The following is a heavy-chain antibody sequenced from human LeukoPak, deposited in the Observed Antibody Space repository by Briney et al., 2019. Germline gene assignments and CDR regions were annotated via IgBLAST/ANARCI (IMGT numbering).Heavy chain of an antibody. D-gene: IGHD6-19*01. CDR2: IDHSGST. CDR3: ARGGKWLYYFDY. V-gene: IGHV4-38-2*02. CDR1: NYSISSGYY. J-gene: IGHJ4*02. Sequence: SETLSLTYTVSNYSISSGYYWGWIRQPPGKGREWIGSIDHSGSTYYNPSLKSRVTISVDTSKHQFSLKLTSVTAADTAVYYCARGGKWLYYFDYWGQGTLVTVSS.